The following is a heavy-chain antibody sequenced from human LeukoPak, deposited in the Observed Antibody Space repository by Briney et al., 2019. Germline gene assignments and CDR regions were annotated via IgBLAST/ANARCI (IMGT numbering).Heavy chain of an antibody. D-gene: IGHD2-8*01. J-gene: IGHJ4*02. V-gene: IGHV1-46*01. CDR1: GYTFTSYY. CDR2: INPSGGST. Sequence: ASVEVSCKASGYTFTSYYMHWVRQAPGQGLEWMGIINPSGGSTSYAQKFQGRVTMTRDTSTSTVYMELSSLRSEDTAVYYCARDVNSGMVYATFDYWGQGTLVTVSS. CDR3: ARDVNSGMVYATFDY.